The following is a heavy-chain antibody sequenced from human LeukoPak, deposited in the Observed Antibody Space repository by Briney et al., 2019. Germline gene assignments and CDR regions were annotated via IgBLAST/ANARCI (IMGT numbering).Heavy chain of an antibody. CDR1: GGSISSGGYY. V-gene: IGHV4-31*03. CDR2: IYYSGST. D-gene: IGHD3-9*01. J-gene: IGHJ6*02. CDR3: AGVDGPDYDILTGYPNYYVMDV. Sequence: PSETLSLTCTVSGGSISSGGYYWSWIRQHPGKGLEWIGYIYYSGSTYYNPSLKSRVTISVDTSKNQFSLKLNSVTAADTPVYFCAGVDGPDYDILTGYPNYYVMDVWGQGTTATVSS.